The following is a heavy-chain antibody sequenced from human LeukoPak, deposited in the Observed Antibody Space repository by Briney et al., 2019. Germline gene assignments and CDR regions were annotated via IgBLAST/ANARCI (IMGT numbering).Heavy chain of an antibody. CDR2: IKEDGSEQ. Sequence: GGSLRLSCAASGFTFSDYYMSWIRQAPGKGLEWVATIKEDGSEQYYVDFVKGRFTISRDNTKNSMYIQMNSLRAEDTAMYYCARDRYNWNDPLDYWGQGTLVTVSS. CDR1: GFTFSDYY. V-gene: IGHV3-7*01. D-gene: IGHD1-20*01. CDR3: ARDRYNWNDPLDY. J-gene: IGHJ4*02.